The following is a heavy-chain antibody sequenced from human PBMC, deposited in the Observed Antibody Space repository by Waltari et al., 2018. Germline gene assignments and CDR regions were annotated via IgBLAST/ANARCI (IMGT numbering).Heavy chain of an antibody. Sequence: EVQLLESGGGLVQPGGSLRLSCAASGFTFSSYAMSWVRQAPGKVLEWVSVIYSGGSTYYADSVKGRFTISRDNSKNTLYLQMNSLRAEDTAVYYCAKDIEVVTTYAFDIWGQGTMVTVSS. CDR1: GFTFSSYA. J-gene: IGHJ3*02. V-gene: IGHV3-23*03. CDR2: IYSGGST. CDR3: AKDIEVVTTYAFDI. D-gene: IGHD3-16*02.